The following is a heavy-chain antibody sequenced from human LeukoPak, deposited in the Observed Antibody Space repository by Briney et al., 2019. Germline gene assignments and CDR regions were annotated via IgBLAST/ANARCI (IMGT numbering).Heavy chain of an antibody. Sequence: GGSLRLSCAASGFTFHNYAIHWVRQAPGKGLVWVSRINSDGSNTNYADSVKGRFTISRDNAKNTLYLQMNSLRAEDTAVFYCARVRDISGHWGFLDYWGQGTLVTVSS. D-gene: IGHD6-19*01. V-gene: IGHV3-74*01. CDR1: GFTFHNYA. CDR2: INSDGSNT. CDR3: ARVRDISGHWGFLDY. J-gene: IGHJ4*02.